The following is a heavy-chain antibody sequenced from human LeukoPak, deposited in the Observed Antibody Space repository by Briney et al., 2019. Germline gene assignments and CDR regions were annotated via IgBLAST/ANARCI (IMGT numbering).Heavy chain of an antibody. CDR1: GFTFSTYA. CDR3: ARGTVGIYYDSSGSFDY. CDR2: INSDGSST. Sequence: GGSLRLSCTASGFTFSTYAMNWVRQAPGKGLVWVSRINSDGSSTSYADSVKGRFTISRDNAKNTLYLQMNSLRAEDTAVYYCARGTVGIYYDSSGSFDYWGQGTLVTVSS. V-gene: IGHV3-74*01. J-gene: IGHJ4*02. D-gene: IGHD3-22*01.